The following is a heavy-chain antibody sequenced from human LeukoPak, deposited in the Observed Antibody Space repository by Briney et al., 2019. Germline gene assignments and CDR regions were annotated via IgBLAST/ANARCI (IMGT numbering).Heavy chain of an antibody. D-gene: IGHD2-21*02. CDR1: GDSVSSKSAA. CDR3: ARSPCSGGDCYSADY. V-gene: IGHV6-1*01. CDR2: TYYRSKWYN. J-gene: IGHJ4*02. Sequence: SQTLSLTCAISGDSVSSKSAAWNWIRQSPSRGLEALGRTYYRSKWYNDYAVSVKGRITVNPDTSKNQFSLQLNSVTPGDTAVYYCARSPCSGGDCYSADYWGQGTLVTVSS.